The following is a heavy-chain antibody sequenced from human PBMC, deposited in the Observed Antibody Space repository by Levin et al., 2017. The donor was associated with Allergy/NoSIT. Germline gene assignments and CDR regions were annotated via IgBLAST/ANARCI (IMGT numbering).Heavy chain of an antibody. CDR3: TAEELFTVTERVDY. V-gene: IGHV3-15*01. J-gene: IGHJ4*02. D-gene: IGHD4-17*01. CDR2: IKSKTDGGTT. Sequence: PGGSLRLSCAASGFTFSNAWMSWVRQAPGKGLEWVGRIKSKTDGGTTDYAAPVKGRFTISRDDSKNTLYLQMNSLKTEDTAVYYCTAEELFTVTERVDYWGQGTLVTVSS. CDR1: GFTFSNAW.